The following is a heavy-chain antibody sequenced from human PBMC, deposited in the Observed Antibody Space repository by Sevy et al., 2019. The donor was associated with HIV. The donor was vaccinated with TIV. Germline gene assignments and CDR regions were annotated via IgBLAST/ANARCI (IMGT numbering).Heavy chain of an antibody. J-gene: IGHJ6*02. CDR1: GFSLTTSD. CDR2: VRNDGSNK. V-gene: IGHV3-30*02. D-gene: IGHD2-8*01. Sequence: GGSLRLSCAASGFSLTTSDMHWVRQAPGKGLERVAYVRNDGSNKYYADSVRYRFTISRDSPKNTLYLQMNSLRDEDTAIYYCARGRKTTEEWLEELDYYYGLDVWGQGTTVTVSS. CDR3: ARGRKTTEEWLEELDYYYGLDV.